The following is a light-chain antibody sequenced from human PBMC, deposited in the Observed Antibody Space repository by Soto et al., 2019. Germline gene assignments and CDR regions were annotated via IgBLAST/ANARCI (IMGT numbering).Light chain of an antibody. Sequence: QSVLTQPASVSGSPGQSITISCTGTSSDFGGYNYVSWYQQHPGKAPKLMIYDVSNRPSGVSNRFSGSKSGNTASLTIAGLQAEDEADYYCSSYKSSSTPYVFGTGTKVTVL. J-gene: IGLJ1*01. CDR1: SSDFGGYNY. V-gene: IGLV2-14*01. CDR3: SSYKSSSTPYV. CDR2: DVS.